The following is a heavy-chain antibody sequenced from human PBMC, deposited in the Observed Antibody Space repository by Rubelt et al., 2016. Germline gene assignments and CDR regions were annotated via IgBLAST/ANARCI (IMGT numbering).Heavy chain of an antibody. V-gene: IGHV3-7*01. CDR1: RFNFDDYW. D-gene: IGHD5-12*01. J-gene: IGHJ4*02. CDR2: IKEDGSEQ. CDR3: ARYSRAAGGYSGYDFDY. Sequence: EVQLVQSGGGLVQPGGSLRLSCAASRFNFDDYWMSWVRQAPGKGLEWVAKIKEDGSEQKYVDSLKGRFTISRDNAKNSLYLQMDSLRAEDTAVYFCARYSRAAGGYSGYDFDYWGQGALVTVSS.